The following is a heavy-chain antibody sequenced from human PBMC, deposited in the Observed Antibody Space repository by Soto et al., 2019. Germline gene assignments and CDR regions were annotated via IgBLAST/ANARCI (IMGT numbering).Heavy chain of an antibody. CDR1: GYSFTHYW. V-gene: IGHV5-51*01. CDR3: TRARAGVPAAMDYYYYYGMDV. J-gene: IGHJ6*02. Sequence: GESLKLSCKGSGYSFTHYWVGWVRQLPGKGLEWMGIIYPGDSDTRYSPSFQGRFTISRDDSKSIAYLQMNSLKTEDTAVYYCTRARAGVPAAMDYYYYYGMDVWGQETTVTVSS. D-gene: IGHD2-2*01. CDR2: IYPGDSDT.